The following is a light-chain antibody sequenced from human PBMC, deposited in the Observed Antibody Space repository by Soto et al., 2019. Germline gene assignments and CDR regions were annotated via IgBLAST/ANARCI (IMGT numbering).Light chain of an antibody. CDR2: LNSDGSH. CDR1: SGHSSYA. J-gene: IGLJ2*01. V-gene: IGLV4-69*01. Sequence: QPVLTQSPSASASLGASVKLTCTLSSGHSSYAIAWHQQQPEKGPRYLMKLNSDGSHSKGDGIPDRFSGSSSGAERYLTISSLQAGDEADYYGQTWRTGLVVFGGGTQVTVL. CDR3: QTWRTGLVV.